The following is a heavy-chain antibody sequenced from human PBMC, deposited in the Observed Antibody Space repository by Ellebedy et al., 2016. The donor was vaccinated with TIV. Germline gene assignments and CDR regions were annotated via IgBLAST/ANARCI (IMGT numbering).Heavy chain of an antibody. CDR2: ISSSSSYI. CDR3: ARSALGFLEWLPSF. D-gene: IGHD3-3*02. Sequence: GESLKISCAASGFTFSSYGMNWVRQAPGKGLEWVSSISSSSSYIYYADSVKGRFTISRDNAKNSLYLQMNSLRAEDTAVYYCARSALGFLEWLPSFWGQGTLVTVSS. V-gene: IGHV3-21*01. CDR1: GFTFSSYG. J-gene: IGHJ4*02.